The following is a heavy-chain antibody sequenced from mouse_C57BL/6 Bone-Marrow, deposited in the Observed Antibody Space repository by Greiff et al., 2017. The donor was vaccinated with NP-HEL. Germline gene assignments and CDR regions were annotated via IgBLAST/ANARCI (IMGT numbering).Heavy chain of an antibody. V-gene: IGHV5-4*01. J-gene: IGHJ2*01. CDR2: ISDGGSYT. CDR3: ARDRWIYYGLDY. Sequence: EVQVVESGGGLVQPGGSLKLSCAASGFTFSSYAMSWVRQTPEKRLEWVATISDGGSYTYYPDNVQGRFTISRDNAKNNLYLQMSHLKSEDTAMYYCARDRWIYYGLDYWGQGTTLTVSS. D-gene: IGHD2-1*01. CDR1: GFTFSSYA.